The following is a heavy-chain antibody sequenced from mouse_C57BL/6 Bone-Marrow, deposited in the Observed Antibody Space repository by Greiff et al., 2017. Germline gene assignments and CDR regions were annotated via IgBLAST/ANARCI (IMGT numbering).Heavy chain of an antibody. Sequence: EVMLVESGAELVRPGASVKLSCTASGFNIKDDYMHWVKQRPEQGLEWIGWIDPENGDTEYASKFQGKATITADTSSNTAYLQLSSLTSEDTAVYYCTIYGRGDWGQDTTLTVSS. CDR1: GFNIKDDY. CDR2: IDPENGDT. J-gene: IGHJ2*01. D-gene: IGHD1-1*01. CDR3: TIYGRGD. V-gene: IGHV14-4*01.